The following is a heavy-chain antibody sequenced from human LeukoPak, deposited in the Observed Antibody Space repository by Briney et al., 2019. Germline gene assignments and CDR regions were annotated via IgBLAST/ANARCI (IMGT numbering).Heavy chain of an antibody. V-gene: IGHV3-21*01. J-gene: IGHJ4*02. CDR3: ARIGYDILTGYYYYFDY. Sequence: GGSLRLSCAASGFTFSSFGMNWVRQAPGKGLEWVSSISSSSSYIYYADSVKGRFTISRDNAKNSLYLQMNSLRAEDTAVYYCARIGYDILTGYYYYFDYWGQGTLVTVSS. CDR1: GFTFSSFG. CDR2: ISSSSSYI. D-gene: IGHD3-9*01.